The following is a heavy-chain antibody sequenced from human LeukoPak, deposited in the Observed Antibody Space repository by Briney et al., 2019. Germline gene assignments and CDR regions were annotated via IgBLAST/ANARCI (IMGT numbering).Heavy chain of an antibody. CDR2: INHSGST. CDR1: GGSVSSGSYY. CDR3: ARGLSAHGY. V-gene: IGHV4-39*07. D-gene: IGHD1-26*01. J-gene: IGHJ4*02. Sequence: SETLSLTCTVSGGSVSSGSYYWSWIRQPPGKGLEWIGEINHSGSTNYNPSLKSRVTISVDTSKNQFSLKLSSVTAADTAVYYCARGLSAHGYWGQGTLVTVSS.